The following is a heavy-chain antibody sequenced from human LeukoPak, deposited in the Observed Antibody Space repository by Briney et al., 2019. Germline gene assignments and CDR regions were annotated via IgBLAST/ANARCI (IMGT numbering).Heavy chain of an antibody. D-gene: IGHD6-25*01. CDR1: GYTFTGPY. CDR3: ARDPGIAAALAY. J-gene: IGHJ4*02. Sequence: ASVKVSCKASGYTFTGPYIHWMRQAPGQGLEWMGWINPNSGGTKYAQKFQGRVTMTRDTSISTAYMELSRLRSDDTAVYYCARDPGIAAALAYWGQGTLVTVSS. CDR2: INPNSGGT. V-gene: IGHV1-2*02.